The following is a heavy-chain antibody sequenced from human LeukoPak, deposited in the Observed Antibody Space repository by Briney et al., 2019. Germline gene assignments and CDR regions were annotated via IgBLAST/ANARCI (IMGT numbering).Heavy chain of an antibody. CDR3: VRVGSSNWYA. D-gene: IGHD6-13*01. V-gene: IGHV3-7*01. Sequence: GGSLRLSCAASGFNFNTYWMTWVRQAPGKGLEWVANIKEDGSEEYYVDSVKGRFTISRDNAKNSLYLQMNNLRAEDTAVYYCVRVGSSNWYAWGQGTLVTVSS. CDR1: GFNFNTYW. J-gene: IGHJ5*02. CDR2: IKEDGSEE.